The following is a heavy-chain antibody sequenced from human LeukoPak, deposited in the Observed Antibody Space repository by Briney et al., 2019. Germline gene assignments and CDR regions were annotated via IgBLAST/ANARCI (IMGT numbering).Heavy chain of an antibody. CDR2: INHSGST. J-gene: IGHJ6*02. Sequence: PSETLSLTCTVSGGSISSYYWSWIRQPPGKGLEWIGEINHSGSTNYNPSLKSRVTISVDTSKNQFSLKLSSVTAADTAVYYCARESSGWPRTYGMDVWGQGTTVTVSS. CDR3: ARESSGWPRTYGMDV. V-gene: IGHV4-34*01. CDR1: GGSISSYY. D-gene: IGHD6-19*01.